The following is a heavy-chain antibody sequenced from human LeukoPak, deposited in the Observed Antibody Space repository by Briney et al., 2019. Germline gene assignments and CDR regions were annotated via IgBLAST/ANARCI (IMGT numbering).Heavy chain of an antibody. D-gene: IGHD2-15*01. CDR2: INLNSGGT. J-gene: IGHJ4*02. CDR3: ARDAGYCTGGSCWYFDH. Sequence: GASVKVSCKASGYTFTDYYMHWVRQAPGQGLEWMGWINLNSGGTNFAQRFQGRVTMTRDTSISTAYMDLSRLISDDTAVYYCARDAGYCTGGSCWYFDHWRQGTLVTVSS. V-gene: IGHV1-2*02. CDR1: GYTFTDYY.